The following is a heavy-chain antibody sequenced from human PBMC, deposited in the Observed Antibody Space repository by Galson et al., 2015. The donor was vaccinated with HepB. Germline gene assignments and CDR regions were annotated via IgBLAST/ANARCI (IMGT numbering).Heavy chain of an antibody. CDR1: GGSFSGYY. CDR2: INHSGST. CDR3: ARGPHIPRFDY. J-gene: IGHJ4*02. Sequence: SETLSLTCAVYGGSFSGYYWSWIRQPPGKGLEWIGEINHSGSTNYNPSLKSRVTISVDTSKNQFSLKLSSVTAADTAVYYCARGPHIPRFDYWGQGTLVTVSS. D-gene: IGHD2-21*01. V-gene: IGHV4-34*01.